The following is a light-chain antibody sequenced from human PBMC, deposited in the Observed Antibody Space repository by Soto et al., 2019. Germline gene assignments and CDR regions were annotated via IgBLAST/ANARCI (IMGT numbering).Light chain of an antibody. CDR1: QSVSNNY. J-gene: IGKJ5*01. CDR2: GAS. CDR3: QRYGSSPLIP. V-gene: IGKV3-20*01. Sequence: EVVLTQSPGTLSLSPGERATLSCRASQSVSNNYLAWYQQKPGQAPRLLIYGASNRATGIPDRFSGSGSGTDFTLTISRLEPEDFAVYFCQRYGSSPLIPFGQGTRLEIK.